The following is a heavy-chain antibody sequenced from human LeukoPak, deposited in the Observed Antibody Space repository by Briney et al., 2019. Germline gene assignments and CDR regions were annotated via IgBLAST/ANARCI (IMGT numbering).Heavy chain of an antibody. CDR2: ISSSSSYI. V-gene: IGHV3-21*01. CDR3: ARDRGSSWYAAFDI. CDR1: GFTFSSYS. J-gene: IGHJ3*02. Sequence: GGSLRLSCAASGFTFSSYSMNWVRQAPGKGLEWVSPISSSSSYIYYADSVKGRFTISRDNAKNSLYLQMNSLRAEDTAVYYCARDRGSSWYAAFDIWGQGTMVTVSS. D-gene: IGHD6-13*01.